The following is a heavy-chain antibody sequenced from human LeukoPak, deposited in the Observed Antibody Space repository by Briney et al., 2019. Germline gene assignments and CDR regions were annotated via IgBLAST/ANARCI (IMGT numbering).Heavy chain of an antibody. CDR3: ARMAYDILTGYFHPNWFDP. CDR1: GYTFTNYG. Sequence: ASVKVSCKASGYTFTNYGISWVRQAPGQGLEWMGWISGYNGNTKIAQKFRGRVTMTTDTSTSTAYMELRSLRSDDTAVYYCARMAYDILTGYFHPNWFDPWGQGTLVTVSS. CDR2: ISGYNGNT. D-gene: IGHD3-9*01. J-gene: IGHJ5*02. V-gene: IGHV1-18*01.